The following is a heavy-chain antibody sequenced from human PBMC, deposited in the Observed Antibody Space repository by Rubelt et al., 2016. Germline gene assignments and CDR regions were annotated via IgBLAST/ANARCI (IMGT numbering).Heavy chain of an antibody. CDR1: GFTFSTYS. CDR3: ARDFYYDSSGYYYPPFDY. D-gene: IGHD3-22*01. CDR2: ISSSSSYI. V-gene: IGHV3-21*01. J-gene: IGHJ4*02. Sequence: EVQLVESGGGLVKPGGSLRLSCAASGFTFSTYSMNWVRQAPGKGLEWVSSISSSSSYIYYADSVKGRFTISRDNAKNSLYLQMKSLRAEETAVYYCARDFYYDSSGYYYPPFDYWGQGTLVTVSS.